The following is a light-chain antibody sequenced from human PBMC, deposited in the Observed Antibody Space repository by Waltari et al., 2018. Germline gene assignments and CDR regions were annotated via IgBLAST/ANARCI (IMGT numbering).Light chain of an antibody. J-gene: IGKJ4*01. CDR3: QQRNSWPLT. CDR1: QTVNTY. V-gene: IGKV3-11*01. CDR2: DTS. Sequence: ETVLTQSPVTLSLSPADRATLSCRASQTVNTYLAWYQQKPGQAPRLLIYDTSNRATGIPARFSGSGSGTDFTLTISSLEPENFAVYYCQQRNSWPLTFGGGTKVEIK.